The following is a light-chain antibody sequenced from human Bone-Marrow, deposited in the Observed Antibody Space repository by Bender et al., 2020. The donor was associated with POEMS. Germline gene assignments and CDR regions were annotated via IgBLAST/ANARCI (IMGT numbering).Light chain of an antibody. V-gene: IGLV2-8*01. CDR3: FLYGGTRTYV. J-gene: IGLJ1*01. CDR2: EGI. CDR1: SSDVGGYRY. Sequence: QSALTQPPSASGSPGQSVTISCTGTSSDVGGYRYVSWYKHHPGKAPKLMIYEGIKRPSGVSHRFSGSKSGNTASLTISGLQAEDEADYYCFLYGGTRTYVFGTGTKVSVL.